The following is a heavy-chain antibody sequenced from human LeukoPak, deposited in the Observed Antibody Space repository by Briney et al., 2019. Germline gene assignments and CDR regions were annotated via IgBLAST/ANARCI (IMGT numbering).Heavy chain of an antibody. CDR1: GFTFSSYA. D-gene: IGHD5-24*01. J-gene: IGHJ4*02. V-gene: IGHV3-23*01. CDR2: ISGSGGST. CDR3: ATGGGYNHGDFDY. Sequence: GGSLRLSCAASGFTFSSYAMSWVRQAPGKGLEWVSAISGSGGSTYYADPVKGRFPISRDNSKNTLYLQMNSLRAADTAVYYCATGGGYNHGDFDYWGQGTLVTVSS.